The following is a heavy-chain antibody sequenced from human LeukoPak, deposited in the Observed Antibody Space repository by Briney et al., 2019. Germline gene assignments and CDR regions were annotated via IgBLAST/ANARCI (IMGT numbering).Heavy chain of an antibody. CDR3: AREITIFGVVRGFDY. J-gene: IGHJ4*02. V-gene: IGHV3-9*01. CDR1: GFTFDDYA. D-gene: IGHD3-3*01. CDR2: ISWNSGSI. Sequence: GGSLRLSCAASGFTFDDYAMHWVRQAPGKGLEWVSGISWNSGSIGYADSVKGRFTISRGNAKNSLYLQMNSLRAEDTALYYCAREITIFGVVRGFDYWGQGTLVTASS.